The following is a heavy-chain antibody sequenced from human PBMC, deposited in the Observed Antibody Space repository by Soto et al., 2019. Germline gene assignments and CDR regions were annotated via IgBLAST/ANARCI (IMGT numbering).Heavy chain of an antibody. J-gene: IGHJ4*02. V-gene: IGHV4-59*01. Sequence: SETLSLTCTVSGGSITTNYWSWIRQPPGKGLEWIGYIYYSGSTNYNPSLKSRVTISVDTSKNQFSLKLSSVTAADTAVYYCARTYYDILTGYHTGYFDYWGPGTLVTVSS. CDR2: IYYSGST. CDR3: ARTYYDILTGYHTGYFDY. CDR1: GGSITTNY. D-gene: IGHD3-9*01.